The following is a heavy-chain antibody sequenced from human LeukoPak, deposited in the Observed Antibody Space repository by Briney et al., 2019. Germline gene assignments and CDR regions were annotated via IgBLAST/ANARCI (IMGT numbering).Heavy chain of an antibody. CDR3: ARSIAVAQFDY. J-gene: IGHJ4*02. CDR2: IYYSGST. Sequence: PSETLSLTCTVSGGSISSYYWSWIRQPPGKGLEWIGYIYYSGSTNYNPSLKSRVTISVDTSKNQFSLKLCPVTAADTAVYYCARSIAVAQFDYWGQGTLVTVSS. D-gene: IGHD6-19*01. V-gene: IGHV4-59*01. CDR1: GGSISSYY.